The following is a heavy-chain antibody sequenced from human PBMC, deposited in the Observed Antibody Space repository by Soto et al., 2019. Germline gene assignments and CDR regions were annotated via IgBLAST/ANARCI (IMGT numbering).Heavy chain of an antibody. J-gene: IGHJ3*02. CDR3: ARRNIDQMVRGVIDAFDI. CDR2: MSHSGGT. V-gene: IGHV4-61*01. D-gene: IGHD3-10*01. CDR1: GGFVSSGSYY. Sequence: PSETLSLTCAVYGGFVSSGSYYWSWIRQPPGKGLEWIGEMSHSGGTHFNPSLKSRVTISVDTSKNQFSLKMSSVTAADTAVYYCARRNIDQMVRGVIDAFDIWGQGTMVTVSS.